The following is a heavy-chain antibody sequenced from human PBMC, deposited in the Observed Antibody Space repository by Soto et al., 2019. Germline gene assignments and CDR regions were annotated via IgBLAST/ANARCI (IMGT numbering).Heavy chain of an antibody. CDR2: IYYSENT. CDR3: ASKFGELLADAFDI. D-gene: IGHD3-10*01. J-gene: IGHJ3*02. V-gene: IGHV4-30-4*01. Sequence: PSETLSLTCTVSGVSISSGDYYWSWIRQTPGKGLEWIGYIYYSENTYYNPSLKSRVAISGDKSNNQFSLKLSSVTAADTAVYNCASKFGELLADAFDIWGQGTMVTVSS. CDR1: GVSISSGDYY.